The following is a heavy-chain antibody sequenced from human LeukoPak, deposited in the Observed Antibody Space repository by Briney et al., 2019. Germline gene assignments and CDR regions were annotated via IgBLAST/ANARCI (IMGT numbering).Heavy chain of an antibody. V-gene: IGHV4-31*03. D-gene: IGHD6-13*01. J-gene: IGHJ6*02. CDR1: GGSISSGGYY. CDR3: ARDQSVAAAGTTSYYYGMDV. CDR2: IYYSGST. Sequence: SETLSLTCTVSGGSISSGGYYWSWIRQHPGKGLEWIGYIYYSGSTYYNPSLKSRVTISVDTSKNQFSLKLSSVTAADTAVYYCARDQSVAAAGTTSYYYGMDVWGQGTTVTVSS.